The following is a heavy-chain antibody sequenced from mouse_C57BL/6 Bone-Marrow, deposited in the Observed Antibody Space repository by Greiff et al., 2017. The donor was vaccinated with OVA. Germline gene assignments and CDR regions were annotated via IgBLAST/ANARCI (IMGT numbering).Heavy chain of an antibody. V-gene: IGHV1-81*01. CDR3: ARSRLLLLLELDY. J-gene: IGHJ4*01. D-gene: IGHD1-1*01. Sequence: QVQLQQSGAELARPGASVKLSCKASGYTFTSYGISWVKQRTGQGLELIGEIYPRSGNTYYNEKFKGKATLTADKSSSTAYMELRSLTSEDSAVYFCARSRLLLLLELDYWGQGTSVTVSS. CDR1: GYTFTSYG. CDR2: IYPRSGNT.